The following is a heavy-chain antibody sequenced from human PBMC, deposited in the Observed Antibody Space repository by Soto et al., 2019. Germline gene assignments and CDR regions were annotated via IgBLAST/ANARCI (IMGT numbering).Heavy chain of an antibody. Sequence: PGASLRLSSAASGFTFSTYTMNWVRQAPGKGLEWVSGIYGDDSGTHYADSVKGRLTISRDNSKNTLYLQMNSLRAEDTAVYYCAKDARPDGFWDFDYWGQGT. CDR1: GFTFSTYT. V-gene: IGHV3-23*01. D-gene: IGHD5-12*01. CDR3: AKDARPDGFWDFDY. J-gene: IGHJ4*02. CDR2: IYGDDSGT.